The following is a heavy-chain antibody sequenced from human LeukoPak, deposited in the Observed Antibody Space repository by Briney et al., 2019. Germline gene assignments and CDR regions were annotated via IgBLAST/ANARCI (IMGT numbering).Heavy chain of an antibody. Sequence: GASVKVSCKASGYTFTSYWIGWVRQMPGKGLGWMGIIYPGDSDTRYSPSFQGQVTISADKSISTAYLQWSSLKASDTAMYYCARRGVVGATPDAFDIWGQGTRVTVSS. J-gene: IGHJ3*02. D-gene: IGHD1-26*01. CDR1: GYTFTSYW. CDR3: ARRGVVGATPDAFDI. V-gene: IGHV5-51*01. CDR2: IYPGDSDT.